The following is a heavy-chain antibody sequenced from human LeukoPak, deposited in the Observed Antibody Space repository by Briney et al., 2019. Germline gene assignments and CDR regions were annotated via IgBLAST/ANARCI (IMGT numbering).Heavy chain of an antibody. J-gene: IGHJ4*02. V-gene: IGHV3-23*01. CDR3: VTDQGH. Sequence: PGGSLRLSCAASGLTFSTYAMSWVRQAPGKGLDWVSSIGGSGTGTYYADSVKGRFTMSRDNARNTLFLQMSALRVDDTAMYYCVTDQGHWGQGTLVTVSS. CDR2: IGGSGTGT. CDR1: GLTFSTYA.